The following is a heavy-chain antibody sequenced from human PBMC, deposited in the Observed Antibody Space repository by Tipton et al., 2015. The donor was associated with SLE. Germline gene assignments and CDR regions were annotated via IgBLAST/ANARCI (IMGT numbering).Heavy chain of an antibody. D-gene: IGHD2-2*01. CDR1: GFTFSSYA. Sequence: GSLRLSCAASGFTFSSYAMTWVRQAPGKGLEWVSVISDGGKSIFYADSVKGRFTISRDNSENTLYLHMNSLRAEDTALYYCAKRGADCSSTDCYFVTMDVWGQGTTVTVSS. CDR2: ISDGGKSI. CDR3: AKRGADCSSTDCYFVTMDV. J-gene: IGHJ6*02. V-gene: IGHV3-23*01.